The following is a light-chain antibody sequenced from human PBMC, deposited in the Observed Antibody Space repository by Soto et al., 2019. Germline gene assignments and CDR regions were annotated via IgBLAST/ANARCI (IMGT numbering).Light chain of an antibody. CDR3: LLYYGGAQV. J-gene: IGLJ3*02. CDR1: TGAVTSGYY. Sequence: QAGVTQEPSLTVSPGGTVTLTCASSTGAVTSGYYPNWFQQKPGQAPRPLIYSTANKHSWTPARFSGSLLGGKAALTLSGVQPEDEAEYYCLLYYGGAQVFGGGTQLTVL. V-gene: IGLV7-43*01. CDR2: STA.